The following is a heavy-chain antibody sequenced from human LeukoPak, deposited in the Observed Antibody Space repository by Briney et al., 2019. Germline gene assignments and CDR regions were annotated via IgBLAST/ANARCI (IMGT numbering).Heavy chain of an antibody. CDR3: AKDLRITMIVVVPEPDAFDI. J-gene: IGHJ3*02. Sequence: GGSLRLSCAASGFTFSSYAMSWVRQALGKGLEWVSAISGSGGSTYYADSVKGRFTISRDNSKNTLYLQMNSLRAEDTAVYYCAKDLRITMIVVVPEPDAFDIWGQGTMVTVSS. CDR1: GFTFSSYA. CDR2: ISGSGGST. D-gene: IGHD3-22*01. V-gene: IGHV3-23*01.